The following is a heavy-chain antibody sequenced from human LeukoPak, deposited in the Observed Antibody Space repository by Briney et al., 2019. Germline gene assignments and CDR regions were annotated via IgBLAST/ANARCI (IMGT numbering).Heavy chain of an antibody. J-gene: IGHJ4*02. CDR3: ARSVAPGTTYYFDH. D-gene: IGHD1-7*01. Sequence: SETLSLTCTVSGGSISSYYWSWIRQPAGKGLEWIGRIYTSGSTNYNPSLKSRVTISVDTSKNQFSLKLSSVTAADTAVYYCARSVAPGTTYYFDHWGQGTLVTVSS. CDR1: GGSISSYY. V-gene: IGHV4-4*07. CDR2: IYTSGST.